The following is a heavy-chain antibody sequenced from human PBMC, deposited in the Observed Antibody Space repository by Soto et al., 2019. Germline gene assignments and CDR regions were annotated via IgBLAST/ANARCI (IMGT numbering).Heavy chain of an antibody. Sequence: GGSLRLSCAASGFTFSSYAMSWVRQAPGKGLEWVSAISGSGGSTYYADSVKGRFTISRDNFKNTLYLQMNSLRAEDTAIYYCAKAVYSGGDYYYGMDVWGQGTTVTVSS. CDR2: ISGSGGST. CDR1: GFTFSSYA. D-gene: IGHD1-20*01. V-gene: IGHV3-23*01. J-gene: IGHJ6*02. CDR3: AKAVYSGGDYYYGMDV.